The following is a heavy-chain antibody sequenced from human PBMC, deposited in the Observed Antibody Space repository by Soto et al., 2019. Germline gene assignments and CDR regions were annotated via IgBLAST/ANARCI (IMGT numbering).Heavy chain of an antibody. CDR1: GFTFSSYA. CDR3: ARVQEGAAENYYYYYGMDV. J-gene: IGHJ6*02. D-gene: IGHD6-13*01. V-gene: IGHV3-30-3*01. CDR2: ISYDGSNK. Sequence: QVQLVESGGGVVQPGRSLRLSCAASGFTFSSYAMHWVRQAPGKGLEWVAVISYDGSNKYYADSVKGRFTISRDNSKNTLYLQMNSLRAEDTAVYYCARVQEGAAENYYYYYGMDVWGQGTTVTVSS.